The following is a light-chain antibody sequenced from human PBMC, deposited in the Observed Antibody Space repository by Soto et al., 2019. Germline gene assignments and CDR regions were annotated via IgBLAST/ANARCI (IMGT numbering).Light chain of an antibody. CDR2: GAS. V-gene: IGKV3-20*01. J-gene: IGKJ1*01. CDR3: QQYGGSPRT. Sequence: EIVLTQSPATLSVSPGERATLSCRASQSVSRKLAWYQQTRGQAPRLLIYGASTRATGIPDRFSGSGSGTDFTLTITRLEPEDFAVYYCQQYGGSPRTFGQGTKVDIK. CDR1: QSVSRK.